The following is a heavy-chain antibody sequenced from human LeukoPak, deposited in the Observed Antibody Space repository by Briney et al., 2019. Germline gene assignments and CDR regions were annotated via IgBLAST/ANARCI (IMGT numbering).Heavy chain of an antibody. D-gene: IGHD2-8*02. CDR1: GGSVSNFY. V-gene: IGHV4-59*02. CDR3: ARALVAPGGTFDY. J-gene: IGHJ4*02. CDR2: MYYDGST. Sequence: SETLSLTCTVSGGSVSNFYWNWIRQPPGKGLEWIGYMYYDGSTNYNPSLKSRVIISIDTSKTQFSLKLSSVTAADTAVYYCARALVAPGGTFDYWGQGTLVTVSS.